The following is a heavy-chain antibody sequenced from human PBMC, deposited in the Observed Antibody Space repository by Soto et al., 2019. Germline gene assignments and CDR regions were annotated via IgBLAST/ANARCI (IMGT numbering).Heavy chain of an antibody. J-gene: IGHJ5*01. CDR3: ARGDSGNWFDS. V-gene: IGHV2-70*04. Sequence: SCPTLVNPTQTLTLTCTFSGFSLSTSGMRVSWIRQTPGKALEWLARIDRDDDKFYSTSLKTRLTISKDTSKNQVVLTMTNMDPVDTATYYCARGDSGNWFDSWGQGTLVTVSS. CDR1: GFSLSTSGMR. CDR2: IDRDDDK. D-gene: IGHD3-10*01.